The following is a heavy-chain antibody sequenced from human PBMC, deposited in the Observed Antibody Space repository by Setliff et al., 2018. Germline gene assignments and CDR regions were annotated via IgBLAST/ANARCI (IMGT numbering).Heavy chain of an antibody. CDR3: ARGRQVHRHLVIVPAAAFDF. Sequence: GASVKVSCKASGYTFTDYYIHWIRQAPGQGLEWMGWINANGSANGQSYKFRGRVAMTRDTSTSTVFMELNRLTSDDTAVYYCARGRQVHRHLVIVPAAAFDFWGQGARVTVSS. J-gene: IGHJ4*02. D-gene: IGHD2-2*01. V-gene: IGHV1-2*07. CDR1: GYTFTDYY. CDR2: INANGSAN.